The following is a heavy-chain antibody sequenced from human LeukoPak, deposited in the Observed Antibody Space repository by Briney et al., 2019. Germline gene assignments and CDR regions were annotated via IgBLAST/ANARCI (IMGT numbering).Heavy chain of an antibody. V-gene: IGHV3-7*01. J-gene: IGHJ6*03. CDR1: GFTSSSYW. CDR3: ARVVEVPAAQYYYYYYYMDV. CDR2: IKQEGSEK. Sequence: GGSLRLSCAASGFTSSSYWMSWVRQAPGKGLEWVANIKQEGSEKYYVVSVKGRFTISRDNAKNSLYLQMNSLRAEDTAVYYCARVVEVPAAQYYYYYYYMDVWGKGTTVTVSS. D-gene: IGHD2-2*01.